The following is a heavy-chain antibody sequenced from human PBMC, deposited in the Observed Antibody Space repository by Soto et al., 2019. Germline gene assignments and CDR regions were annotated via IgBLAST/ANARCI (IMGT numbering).Heavy chain of an antibody. J-gene: IGHJ4*02. Sequence: ASVKVSCKASGGTFSSYAISWVRQAPGQGLEWMGGIIPIFGTANYAQKFQGRVTITADESTSTAYMELSSLRSEDTAVYYCARGERFLEWLGLDYWGQGTLVTVSS. D-gene: IGHD3-3*01. V-gene: IGHV1-69*13. CDR2: IIPIFGTA. CDR3: ARGERFLEWLGLDY. CDR1: GGTFSSYA.